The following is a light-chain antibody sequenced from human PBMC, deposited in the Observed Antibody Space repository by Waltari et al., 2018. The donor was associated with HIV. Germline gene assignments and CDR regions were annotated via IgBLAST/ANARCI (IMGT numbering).Light chain of an antibody. Sequence: EVVLTQSPGTLSLSPGDRATLSCRASQSVSSRHLAWYQQKPGQAPRLLIYGTSNRATGIPDRFSGSGSGTDFTLTISRLEPGDFAVYFCQQYGTSPPYTFGQGTKLEIK. V-gene: IGKV3-20*01. J-gene: IGKJ2*01. CDR1: QSVSSRH. CDR2: GTS. CDR3: QQYGTSPPYT.